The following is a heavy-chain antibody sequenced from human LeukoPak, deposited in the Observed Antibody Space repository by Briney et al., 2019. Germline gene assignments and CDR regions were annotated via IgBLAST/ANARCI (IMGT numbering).Heavy chain of an antibody. V-gene: IGHV3-7*01. J-gene: IGHJ5*02. CDR3: ARDGGYSYGSFDP. D-gene: IGHD5-18*01. Sequence: GGSLRLSCAASGLTFSSYWMSWVRQALGKGLEWVANIKQDGSEKYYVDSVKGRFTISRDNAKNSLYLQMNSLRAEDTAVYYCARDGGYSYGSFDPWGQGTLVTVSS. CDR2: IKQDGSEK. CDR1: GLTFSSYW.